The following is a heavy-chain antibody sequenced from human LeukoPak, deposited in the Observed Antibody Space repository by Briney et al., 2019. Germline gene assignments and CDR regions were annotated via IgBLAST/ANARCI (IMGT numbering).Heavy chain of an antibody. J-gene: IGHJ4*02. CDR1: GYTFTSYD. V-gene: IGHV1-8*01. CDR2: MNPNSGNT. Sequence: GASVKVSCKASGYTFTSYDINWVRQATGQGLEWMGWMNPNSGNTGYAQKFQGRVTMTRNTSISTAYMELSSLRSEDTAVYYCARGNYYDSSGYYYGGGDYWGQGTLVTVSS. D-gene: IGHD3-22*01. CDR3: ARGNYYDSSGYYYGGGDY.